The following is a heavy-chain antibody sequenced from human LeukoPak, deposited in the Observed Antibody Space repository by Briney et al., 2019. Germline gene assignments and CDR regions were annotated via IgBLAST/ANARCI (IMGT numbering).Heavy chain of an antibody. CDR1: GGSFSGYY. V-gene: IGHV4-34*01. CDR2: FNHSGST. D-gene: IGHD2-2*01. Sequence: SSETLSLTCAVYGGSFSGYYWSWIRQPPGKGREGIGEFNHSGSTNYNPSLKGRVTISADTYKTQLTLKLSYVTAADTAVYYCARGPPYRCSSHRCYFDYWGQGTLVTVSS. CDR3: ARGPPYRCSSHRCYFDY. J-gene: IGHJ4*02.